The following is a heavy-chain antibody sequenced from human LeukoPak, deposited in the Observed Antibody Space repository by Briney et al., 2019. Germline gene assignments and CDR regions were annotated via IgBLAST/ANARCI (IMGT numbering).Heavy chain of an antibody. CDR3: ARASYYYGSGSYFLDY. CDR2: IIPILGIA. CDR1: GGTFSSYT. Sequence: SVKVSCKASGGTFSSYTISWVRQAPGQGLERMGRIIPILGIANYAQKFQGRVTITADKSTSTAYMELSSLRSEDTAVYYCARASYYYGSGSYFLDYWGQGTLVTVSS. V-gene: IGHV1-69*02. J-gene: IGHJ4*02. D-gene: IGHD3-10*01.